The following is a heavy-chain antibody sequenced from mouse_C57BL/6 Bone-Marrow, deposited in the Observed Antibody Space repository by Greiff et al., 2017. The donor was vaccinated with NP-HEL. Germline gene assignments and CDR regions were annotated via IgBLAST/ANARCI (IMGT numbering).Heavy chain of an antibody. CDR1: GFSFTSYG. CDR2: IWSGGST. D-gene: IGHD3-3*01. CDR3: ARVGEGYAMDY. Sequence: VKLMESGPGLVQPSQSLSITCTVSGFSFTSYGVHWVRQSPGKGLEWLGVIWSGGSTDYNAAFISRLSISKDNSKSQVFFKMNSLQADDTAIYYCARVGEGYAMDYWGQGTSVTVSS. J-gene: IGHJ4*01. V-gene: IGHV2-2*01.